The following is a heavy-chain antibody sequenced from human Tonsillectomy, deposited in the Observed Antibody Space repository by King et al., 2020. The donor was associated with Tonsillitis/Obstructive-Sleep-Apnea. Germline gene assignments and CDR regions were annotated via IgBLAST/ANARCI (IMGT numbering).Heavy chain of an antibody. CDR3: AKDAFFSGSYYFDAFDI. Sequence: VQLVESGGGLVQPGGSLRLSCAASGFTFSSYDMSWVRQTPGKGLEWVSVISGSGGSTYYADSVNGRFTISRDNSKNTLYLQMNSLRAEDTAVYYCAKDAFFSGSYYFDAFDIWGQGTMVTVSS. D-gene: IGHD3-10*01. J-gene: IGHJ3*02. CDR2: ISGSGGST. CDR1: GFTFSSYD. V-gene: IGHV3-23*04.